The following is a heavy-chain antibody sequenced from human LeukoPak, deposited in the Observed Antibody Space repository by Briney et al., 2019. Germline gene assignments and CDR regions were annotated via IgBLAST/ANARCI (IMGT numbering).Heavy chain of an antibody. V-gene: IGHV4-38-2*02. CDR3: ARDSSSGQY. CDR1: GYSISSGYY. D-gene: IGHD6-6*01. J-gene: IGHJ4*02. Sequence: SETLSLTCTVSGYSISSGYYWGWIRQPPGKGLEWIGSIYHSGSTYYNPSLKSRVTISVGTSKNQFSLKLSSVTAADTAVYYCARDSSSGQYWGQGTLVTVSS. CDR2: IYHSGST.